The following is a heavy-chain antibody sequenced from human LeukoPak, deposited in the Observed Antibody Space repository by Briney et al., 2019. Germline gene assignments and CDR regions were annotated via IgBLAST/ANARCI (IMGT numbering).Heavy chain of an antibody. CDR1: GFTFSRYG. CDR2: IRYDGSNK. Sequence: PGGSLRLSCAASGFTFSRYGMHWVRQAPGKGLEWVAFIRYDGSNKYYADSVKGRFTISRDNSKNTLYLQMNSLRAEDTAVYYCARRVGATFYFDYWGQGTLVTVSS. CDR3: ARRVGATFYFDY. D-gene: IGHD1-26*01. V-gene: IGHV3-30*02. J-gene: IGHJ4*02.